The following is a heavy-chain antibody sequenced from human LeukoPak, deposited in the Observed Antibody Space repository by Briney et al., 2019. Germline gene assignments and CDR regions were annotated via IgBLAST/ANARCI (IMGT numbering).Heavy chain of an antibody. CDR2: ISDLGDTI. J-gene: IGHJ4*02. CDR1: GFTFSDYY. Sequence: GSPRLSCTASGFTFSDYYMSWVRQAPGKGLEWASYISDLGDTIYYADSVKGRFTVSRDNVKKSVSLEMNSLRAEDTAVYYCTRLKAGNWGPGTLVTVSS. V-gene: IGHV3-11*01. CDR3: TRLKAGN.